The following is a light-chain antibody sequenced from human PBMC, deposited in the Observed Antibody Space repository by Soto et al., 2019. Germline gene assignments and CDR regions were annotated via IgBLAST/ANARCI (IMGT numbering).Light chain of an antibody. Sequence: DIQMTQSPSSLSAAVGDRVTITCRASRGIGDRLAWFQQKPGKAPQFLIQTASNLQSGVPSRFSGSGSGTEFILSINSLQPEDSATYYCLQVTSFPRTFGQGTKVEIK. CDR3: LQVTSFPRT. V-gene: IGKV1-12*01. J-gene: IGKJ1*01. CDR2: TAS. CDR1: RGIGDR.